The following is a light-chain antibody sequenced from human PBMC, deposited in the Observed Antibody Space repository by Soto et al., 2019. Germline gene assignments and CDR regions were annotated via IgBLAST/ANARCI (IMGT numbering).Light chain of an antibody. CDR3: QTWVTGIQV. Sequence: QPVLTQSPSASASLGASVKLTCTLNSGHSSYAIAWHQQRPEKGPRYLMKLNSDGSHSKGDGIPDRFSGSSSGAERYLTISSLQPEDEADYYCQTWVTGIQVFGGGTKLTVL. CDR1: SGHSSYA. V-gene: IGLV4-69*01. CDR2: LNSDGSH. J-gene: IGLJ2*01.